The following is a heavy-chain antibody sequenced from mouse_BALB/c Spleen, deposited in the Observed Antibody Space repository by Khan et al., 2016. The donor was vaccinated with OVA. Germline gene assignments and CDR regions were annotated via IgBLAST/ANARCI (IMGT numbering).Heavy chain of an antibody. CDR1: GFSLTNYG. CDR3: ARQPYYHYNVMDY. V-gene: IGHV2-6-1*01. D-gene: IGHD2-10*01. CDR2: IWHDGST. Sequence: QVQLKESGPGLVAPSQSLSITYTISGFSLTNYGVHWVRQPPGKGLEWLVVIWHDGSTTYNSALTSRLTISKDKSTSQVFLKMNSLQTDDTAMYFCARQPYYHYNVMDYWGQGTSVTVSS. J-gene: IGHJ4*01.